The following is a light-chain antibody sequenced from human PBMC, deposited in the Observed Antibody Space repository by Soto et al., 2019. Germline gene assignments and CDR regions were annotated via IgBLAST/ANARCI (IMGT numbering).Light chain of an antibody. CDR3: QSSDSSLHGLVI. V-gene: IGLV1-40*01. J-gene: IGLJ2*01. CDR2: LNN. Sequence: QSVLTQPPSMSGAPGQRVTISCTGSSSNIGAGYDVHWYQQLPGTPPKLLIYLNNDRPSGVPDRFSGSKSGTSASLAITGLRADDEAVYYCQSSDSSLHGLVIFGGGTKLTVL. CDR1: SSNIGAGYD.